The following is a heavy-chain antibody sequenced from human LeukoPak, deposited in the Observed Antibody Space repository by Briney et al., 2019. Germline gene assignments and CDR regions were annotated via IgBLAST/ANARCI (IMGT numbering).Heavy chain of an antibody. CDR2: IYASGST. CDR3: ERGIGTTNFDS. J-gene: IGHJ4*02. V-gene: IGHV4-61*02. D-gene: IGHD1-1*01. Sequence: PSQTLSLTCTVSGDSISSGSYYWSWIRQPAGKGLEWIGRIYASGSTNYNPSLKSRVTISLDTSENQFSLKVNSVTAADTAVYYCERGIGTTNFDSWGQGTLVTVSS. CDR1: GDSISSGSYY.